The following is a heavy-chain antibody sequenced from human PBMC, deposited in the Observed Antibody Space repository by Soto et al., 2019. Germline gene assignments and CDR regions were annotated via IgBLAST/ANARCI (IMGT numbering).Heavy chain of an antibody. CDR1: GDSVSSNSAA. V-gene: IGHV6-1*01. CDR3: ARERCSGGSCYYYYYYYGMDV. Sequence: SQTLSLTCAISGDSVSSNSAAWNWIRQSPSRGLEWLGRTYYRSKWYNDYAVSVKSRITINPDTSKTQFSLQLNSVTPEDTAVYYCARERCSGGSCYYYYYYYGMDVWGQGTTVTVSS. D-gene: IGHD2-15*01. J-gene: IGHJ6*02. CDR2: TYYRSKWYN.